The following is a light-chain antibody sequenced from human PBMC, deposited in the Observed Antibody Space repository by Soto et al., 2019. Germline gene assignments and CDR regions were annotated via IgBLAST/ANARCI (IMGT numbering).Light chain of an antibody. V-gene: IGKV3-20*01. J-gene: IGKJ5*01. CDR3: QQYRMSPNT. CDR2: GAS. CDR1: QSVSSSY. Sequence: EIVITQSPATLSVSPGGRATLSCRASQSVSSSYLAWYQQKPGQAPRLLIYGASTRATGIPDRFSGSGSGTDFSLTIRGLKPEDFAVYYCQQYRMSPNTFGQGTRLEIK.